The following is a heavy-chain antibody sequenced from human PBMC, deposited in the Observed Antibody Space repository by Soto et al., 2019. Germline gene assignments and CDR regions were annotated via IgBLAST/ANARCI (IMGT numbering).Heavy chain of an antibody. Sequence: GGSLRLSCAASGFTFSSYGMHWVRQAPGKGLEWVAVISYDGSNKYYADSVKGRFTISRDNSKNTLYLQMNSLRAEDTAVYYCATLWSIAAHFDYWGQGTLVTVSS. CDR3: ATLWSIAAHFDY. J-gene: IGHJ4*02. CDR2: ISYDGSNK. CDR1: GFTFSSYG. V-gene: IGHV3-30*03. D-gene: IGHD3-3*01.